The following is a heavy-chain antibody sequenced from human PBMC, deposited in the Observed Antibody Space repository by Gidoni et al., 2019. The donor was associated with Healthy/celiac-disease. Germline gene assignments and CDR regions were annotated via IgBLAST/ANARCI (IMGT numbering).Heavy chain of an antibody. V-gene: IGHV3-30*03. J-gene: IGHJ4*02. D-gene: IGHD4-17*01. CDR2: ISYDGSNK. Sequence: SCAASGFTFSSYGMHWVRQAPGKGLEWVAVISYDGSNKYYADSVKGRFTISRDNSKNTLYLQMNSLRAEDTAVYYCARGRYGDGFDYWGQGTLVTVSS. CDR3: ARGRYGDGFDY. CDR1: GFTFSSYG.